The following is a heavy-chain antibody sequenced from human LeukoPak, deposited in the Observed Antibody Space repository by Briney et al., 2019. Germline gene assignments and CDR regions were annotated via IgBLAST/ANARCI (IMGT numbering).Heavy chain of an antibody. CDR2: IIPILGIS. CDR1: GYTFTSCY. Sequence: ASVKVSCKTSGYTFTSCYMHWVRQAPGQGLEWVGRIIPILGISNYAQKFQDRVTITADKSTNTAYMDLRSLRSEDTAVYYCAIDYDTSGNFDYWGQGTLVTVSS. D-gene: IGHD3-22*01. V-gene: IGHV1-69*02. J-gene: IGHJ4*02. CDR3: AIDYDTSGNFDY.